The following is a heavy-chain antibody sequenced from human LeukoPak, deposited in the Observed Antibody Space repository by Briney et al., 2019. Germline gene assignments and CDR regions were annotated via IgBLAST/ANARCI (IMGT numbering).Heavy chain of an antibody. CDR2: IRYDGSNK. V-gene: IGHV3-30*02. Sequence: GGSLRLSCAASGFTFSSYVLHWVRQAPGRGLEWVAFIRYDGSNKYYPDSVKGRFTISRDNSKNTLYLQMNSLRAEDTAVYYCAKDRKYYYGSGSSFDYWGQGTLVTVSS. D-gene: IGHD3-10*01. CDR3: AKDRKYYYGSGSSFDY. J-gene: IGHJ4*02. CDR1: GFTFSSYV.